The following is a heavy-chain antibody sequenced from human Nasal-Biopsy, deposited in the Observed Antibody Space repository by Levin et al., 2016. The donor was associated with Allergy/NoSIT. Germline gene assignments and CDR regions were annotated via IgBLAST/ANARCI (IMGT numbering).Heavy chain of an antibody. Sequence: ASVKVSCKASGYTFIDYRLFWVRQAPGQGFEWLGWISPKSGDTNYAQKFQGRVTVTRDTSISTTYLELNSLTSDDAGVFYCARRRTIVADAHYYDVLDVWGQGTTVTVSS. CDR2: ISPKSGDT. J-gene: IGHJ6*02. D-gene: IGHD5-12*01. CDR3: ARRRTIVADAHYYDVLDV. CDR1: GYTFIDYR. V-gene: IGHV1-2*02.